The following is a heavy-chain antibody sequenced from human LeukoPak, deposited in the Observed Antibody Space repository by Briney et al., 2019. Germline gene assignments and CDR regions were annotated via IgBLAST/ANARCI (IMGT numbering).Heavy chain of an antibody. J-gene: IGHJ4*02. D-gene: IGHD2-2*01. V-gene: IGHV3-30*18. CDR2: ISYDGSNK. Sequence: PGRSLRLSCAASGFTFSSYGMHWVRQAPGKGLEWVAVISYDGSNKYYADSVKGRFTISRDNSKNTLYLQMNSLRAEDTAVYYCAKGEDYCSSTSCLIEDWGQGTLVTVSS. CDR1: GFTFSSYG. CDR3: AKGEDYCSSTSCLIED.